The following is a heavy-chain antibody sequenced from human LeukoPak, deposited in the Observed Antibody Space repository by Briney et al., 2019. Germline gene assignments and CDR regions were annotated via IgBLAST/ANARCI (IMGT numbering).Heavy chain of an antibody. CDR1: GGSFSGYY. CDR3: ARGFISSSWYWFDP. Sequence: SETLSLTCAVYGGSFSGYYWSWIRQPPGKGLEWIGEINHSGSTNYNPSLKSRVTISVDTSKNQFSLKLSSVTAADTAVYYCARGFISSSWYWFDPWGQGTLVTVSS. V-gene: IGHV4-34*01. J-gene: IGHJ5*02. D-gene: IGHD6-13*01. CDR2: INHSGST.